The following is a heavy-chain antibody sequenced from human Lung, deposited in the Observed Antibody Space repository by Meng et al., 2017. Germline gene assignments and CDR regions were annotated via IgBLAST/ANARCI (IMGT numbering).Heavy chain of an antibody. CDR1: DYTFTGYG. V-gene: IGHV1-18*04. Sequence: QVHPVQSGAEVKKPGASVKVSCMSSDYTFTGYGVSWVRQAPGQGLEWMAWLGAHDGDRSHAPRFQGRVTVTADRLTATSFMELRNLRYDDTAVYYCARGTPGRSYSDFWGQGTLVTVSS. J-gene: IGHJ4*02. CDR3: ARGTPGRSYSDF. D-gene: IGHD3-10*01. CDR2: LGAHDGDR.